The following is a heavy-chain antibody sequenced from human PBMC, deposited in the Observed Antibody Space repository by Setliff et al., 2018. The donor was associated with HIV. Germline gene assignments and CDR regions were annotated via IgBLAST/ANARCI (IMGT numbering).Heavy chain of an antibody. V-gene: IGHV4-59*08. D-gene: IGHD2-21*02. CDR3: ARGQGCGGGCHYAFEM. J-gene: IGHJ3*02. Sequence: SETLSLTCTVSGGSISSHYWSWIRQPPGKGLEWIGSIYYNGITNYNPSLKSRVTISVDKSKNQFSLNLNSVTAADTAVYYCARGQGCGGGCHYAFEMWGQGTMVTVSS. CDR1: GGSISSHY. CDR2: IYYNGIT.